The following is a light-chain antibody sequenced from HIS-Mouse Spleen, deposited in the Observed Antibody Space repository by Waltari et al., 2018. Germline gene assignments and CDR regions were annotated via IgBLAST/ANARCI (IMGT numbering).Light chain of an antibody. Sequence: QSVLTQPPSASGTPGQRVTISCSGSSSNIGSNTVNWYQQRPGTAPKRRINSNNQRPSGVPDRFAGSKSGTSASLAISGLQSEDEADYYCAAWDDSLNGNYVFGTGTKVTVL. CDR1: SSNIGSNT. CDR3: AAWDDSLNGNYV. CDR2: SNN. J-gene: IGLJ1*01. V-gene: IGLV1-44*01.